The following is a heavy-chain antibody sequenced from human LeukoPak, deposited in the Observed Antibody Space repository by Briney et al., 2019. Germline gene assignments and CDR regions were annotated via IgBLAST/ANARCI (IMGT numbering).Heavy chain of an antibody. CDR1: GFTFSNYW. CDR3: AKPAKTDYADY. D-gene: IGHD1-14*01. Sequence: GGSLRLSCAASGFTFSNYWMNWVRQAPGKGLEWVSYISSSGSTMYYADSVKGRFTISRDNAKKSLYLQMNSLRADDTAVYYCAKPAKTDYADYWGQGTLVTVSS. J-gene: IGHJ4*02. CDR2: ISSSGSTM. V-gene: IGHV3-48*04.